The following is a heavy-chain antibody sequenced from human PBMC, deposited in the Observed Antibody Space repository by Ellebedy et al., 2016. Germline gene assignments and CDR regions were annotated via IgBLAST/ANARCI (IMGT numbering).Heavy chain of an antibody. D-gene: IGHD4-11*01. J-gene: IGHJ4*02. CDR2: INRDGSET. CDR1: GFSFNNYW. CDR3: ARDVYTETRGWGY. V-gene: IGHV3-7*01. Sequence: GESLKISCAASGFSFNNYWMYWVRQAPGMGLEWVANINRDGSETFYVDSVKGRFTISRDDAKNSRYLQMNSLRDEDTAGYYCARDVYTETRGWGYWGRGTLVTVSS.